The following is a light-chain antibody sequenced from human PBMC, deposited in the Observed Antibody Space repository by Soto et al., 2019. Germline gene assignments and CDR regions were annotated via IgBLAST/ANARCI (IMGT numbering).Light chain of an antibody. CDR3: QAWDTTVV. J-gene: IGLJ2*01. CDR1: KLGQTY. Sequence: SYELTQPPSVSVSPGQTATITCSGDKLGQTYACWYQQKPGQSPVLVIYQDDKRPSWITERFSGSNSGNTATLTISETQAMDEADYYCQAWDTTVVFGGGTQLTVL. V-gene: IGLV3-1*01. CDR2: QDD.